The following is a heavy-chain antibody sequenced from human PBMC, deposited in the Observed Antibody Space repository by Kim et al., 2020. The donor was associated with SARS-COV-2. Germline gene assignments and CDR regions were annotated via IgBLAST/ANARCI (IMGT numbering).Heavy chain of an antibody. Sequence: SETLSLTCTVSGGSISSYYWSWIRQPPGKGLEWIGYIYYSGSSNYNPSLKSRVTISVDTSKDQFSLKLTSVTAADTAVYYCARHPRPSGFHYGMDVWGQG. D-gene: IGHD3-10*01. J-gene: IGHJ6*02. CDR3: ARHPRPSGFHYGMDV. CDR1: GGSISSYY. V-gene: IGHV4-59*08. CDR2: IYYSGSS.